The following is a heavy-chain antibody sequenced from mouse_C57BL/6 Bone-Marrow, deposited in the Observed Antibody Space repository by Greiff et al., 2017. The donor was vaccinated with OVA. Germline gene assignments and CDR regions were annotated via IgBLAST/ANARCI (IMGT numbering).Heavy chain of an antibody. CDR3: AAFGVGRRYFDV. D-gene: IGHD4-1*01. V-gene: IGHV1-18*01. Sequence: EVKLLESGPELVKPGASVKIPCKASGYTFTDYNMDWVKQSPGKSLEWIGDINPNNGGTIYNQKFKGKATLTVDKSSSTAYLELRSLTSEDTAVYYGAAFGVGRRYFDVWGTGTTVTVSS. J-gene: IGHJ1*03. CDR1: GYTFTDYN. CDR2: INPNNGGT.